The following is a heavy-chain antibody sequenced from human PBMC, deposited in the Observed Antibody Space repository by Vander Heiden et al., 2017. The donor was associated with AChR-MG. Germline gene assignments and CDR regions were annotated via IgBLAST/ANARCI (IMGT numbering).Heavy chain of an antibody. Sequence: EVQLVESGGGLAQPGGSLSLSWAASGFSFSSFEMSWVRQTPGKGLEWISYITSGGGTIYYADSVKGRFTISRDNAKNSLYLQMNSLRVDDTGIYYCARDMFAGALDYWGHGTLVTVS. CDR1: GFSFSSFE. D-gene: IGHD3-16*01. V-gene: IGHV3-48*03. J-gene: IGHJ4*01. CDR3: ARDMFAGALDY. CDR2: ITSGGGTI.